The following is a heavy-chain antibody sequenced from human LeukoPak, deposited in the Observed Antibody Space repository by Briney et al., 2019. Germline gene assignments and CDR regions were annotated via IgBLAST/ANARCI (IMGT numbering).Heavy chain of an antibody. J-gene: IGHJ4*02. D-gene: IGHD4-23*01. CDR1: GGSISSYY. CDR2: IYTSGST. CDR3: ARGAYGGNSGSIDY. V-gene: IGHV4-4*07. Sequence: PSETLSLTCTVSGGSISSYYWSWIRQPAGKGLEWIGRIYTSGSTNYNPSLKSRVTMSVDTSKNQFSLKLSSVTAADTAVYYCARGAYGGNSGSIDYWGQGTLVTVSS.